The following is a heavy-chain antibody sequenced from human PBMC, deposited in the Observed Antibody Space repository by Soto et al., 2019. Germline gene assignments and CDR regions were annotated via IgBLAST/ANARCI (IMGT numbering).Heavy chain of an antibody. CDR1: GGSISSGGYY. J-gene: IGHJ4*02. CDR3: ARVATHYYDSSGYYPDY. V-gene: IGHV4-31*03. Sequence: TSETLSLTCTVSGGSISSGGYYWSWIRQHPGKGLEWIGYIYYSGSTYYDPSLKSRVTISLDTSKNQFSLKVSSVTAADSAIYYCARVATHYYDSSGYYPDYWGQGTLVTVSS. CDR2: IYYSGST. D-gene: IGHD3-22*01.